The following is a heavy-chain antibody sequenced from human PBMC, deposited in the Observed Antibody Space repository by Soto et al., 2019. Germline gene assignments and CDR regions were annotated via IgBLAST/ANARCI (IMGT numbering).Heavy chain of an antibody. CDR2: ISAYNGNT. V-gene: IGHV1-18*04. D-gene: IGHD3-16*02. J-gene: IGHJ4*02. CDR3: ARDLSDTFGGVIVPFDY. Sequence: ASVKVSCKASGYTFTSYGISWVRQAPGQGLEWMGWISAYNGNTNYAQKFQGRVTITADKSTSTAYMELSSLRSEDTAVYYCARDLSDTFGGVIVPFDYWGQGTLVTVSS. CDR1: GYTFTSYG.